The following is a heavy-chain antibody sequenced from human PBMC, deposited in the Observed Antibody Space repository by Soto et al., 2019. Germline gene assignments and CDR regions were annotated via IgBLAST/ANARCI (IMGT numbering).Heavy chain of an antibody. CDR3: ARDWRAAAGPRLSMDV. CDR1: GDSVSSNNAA. V-gene: IGHV6-1*01. J-gene: IGHJ6*03. D-gene: IGHD6-13*01. CDR2: TWYRSKWYD. Sequence: PSQTLSLTCAISGDSVSSNNAAWNWIRQSPSRGLEWLGRTWYRSKWYDDYAVSVKSRITINPDTSKNQFSLQLNSVTPEDTAVYYCARDWRAAAGPRLSMDVWGKGTTVTVSS.